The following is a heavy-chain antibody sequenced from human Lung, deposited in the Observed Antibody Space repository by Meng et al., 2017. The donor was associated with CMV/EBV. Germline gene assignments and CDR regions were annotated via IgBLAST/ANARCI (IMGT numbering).Heavy chain of an antibody. D-gene: IGHD2-2*01. Sequence: GESLKISCAASGFTFSSYGMHWVRQAPGKGLEWVAFIRYDGSNKYYADSVKGRFTISRDNSKNTLYLQMNSLRAEDTAVYYCAKEAGGRPGVPGWDGMAVWGQGTTVTVSS. CDR1: GFTFSSYG. J-gene: IGHJ6*02. CDR2: IRYDGSNK. V-gene: IGHV3-30*02. CDR3: AKEAGGRPGVPGWDGMAV.